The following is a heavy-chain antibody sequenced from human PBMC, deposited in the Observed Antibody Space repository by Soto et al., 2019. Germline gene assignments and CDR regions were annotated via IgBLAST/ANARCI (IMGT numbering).Heavy chain of an antibody. V-gene: IGHV3-23*01. CDR3: AKHGFNYYGSGSYYSVDDY. CDR2: ISGSGGST. J-gene: IGHJ4*02. Sequence: GGSLRLSCAASGFTFSSYAMSWVRQAPGKGLEWVSAISGSGGSTYYADSVKGRFTISRDNSKNTLYLQMNSLRAEDTAVYYCAKHGFNYYGSGSYYSVDDYWGQGTLVTVSS. D-gene: IGHD3-10*01. CDR1: GFTFSSYA.